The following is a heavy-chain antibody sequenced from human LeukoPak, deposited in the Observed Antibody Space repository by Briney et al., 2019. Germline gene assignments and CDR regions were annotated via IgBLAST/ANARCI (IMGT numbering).Heavy chain of an antibody. CDR3: ARSAGGYCTNGVCPTEIDY. V-gene: IGHV1-18*01. D-gene: IGHD2-8*01. J-gene: IGHJ4*02. CDR1: GYTFTSYG. CDR2: ISAYNGNT. Sequence: GASVKVSCKASGYTFTSYGISWVRQAPGQGLEWIGWISAYNGNTNYAQKLQGRVTMTTDTSTSTAYMELRSLRSDDTAVYYCARSAGGYCTNGVCPTEIDYWGQGTLVTVSS.